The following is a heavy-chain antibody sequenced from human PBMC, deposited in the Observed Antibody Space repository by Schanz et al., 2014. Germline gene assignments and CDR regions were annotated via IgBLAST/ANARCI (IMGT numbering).Heavy chain of an antibody. CDR3: ATQYCSGTTCYTDSWDH. J-gene: IGHJ4*01. V-gene: IGHV3-7*01. D-gene: IGHD2-2*02. CDR1: RLTFGNYW. CDR2: INQDGSQK. Sequence: EVQLVESWGGLVQLGGSLRLSCATSRLTFGNYWMSWVRQAPGKGLEWVANINQDGSQKYYVGSVKGRFTISRDNAKDSLYLQMTSLRAEDTAVYYCATQYCSGTTCYTDSWDHWGQGTLVTVSS.